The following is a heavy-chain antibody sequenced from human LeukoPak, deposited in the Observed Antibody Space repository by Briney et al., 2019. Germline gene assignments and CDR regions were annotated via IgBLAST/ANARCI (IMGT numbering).Heavy chain of an antibody. CDR1: GFTFSSYA. D-gene: IGHD6-13*01. Sequence: GGPLRLSCAASGFTFSSYAMSWVRQAPGKGLEWVSAISGSGDSTYYGDSVKGRFTISRDNSKNTLYLQMNSLRAEDTAVYYCAKTRPLDSSSWSHGDYWGQGTLVTVSS. CDR3: AKTRPLDSSSWSHGDY. V-gene: IGHV3-23*01. CDR2: ISGSGDST. J-gene: IGHJ4*02.